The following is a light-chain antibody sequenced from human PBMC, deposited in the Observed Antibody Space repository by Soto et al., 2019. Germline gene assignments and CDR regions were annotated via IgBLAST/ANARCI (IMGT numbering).Light chain of an antibody. CDR2: GSS. CDR3: QQYGSSPPYT. CDR1: QSVSNKY. J-gene: IGKJ2*01. Sequence: EVVLTQSPGTLSLSPGERATLSCRASQSVSNKYLAWYQQKPGQAPSLLIFGSSDRATGIPDRFSGSGSGTDFTLTICRLEAEEFAVYYCQQYGSSPPYTFGQGTKLEIK. V-gene: IGKV3-20*01.